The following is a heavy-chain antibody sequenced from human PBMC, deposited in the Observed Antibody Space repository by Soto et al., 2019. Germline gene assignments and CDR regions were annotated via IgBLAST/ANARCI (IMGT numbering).Heavy chain of an antibody. D-gene: IGHD2-15*01. CDR3: ARGGYCSGGSCYRTYMDV. V-gene: IGHV1-8*01. CDR1: GYTFTSYD. Sequence: GASVKVSCKASGYTFTSYDINWVRQATGQGLEWMGWMNPNSGNTGYAQKFQGRVTMTRNTSISTPYMELSSLRSEDTAVYYCARGGYCSGGSCYRTYMDVWGTGTTVTVSS. CDR2: MNPNSGNT. J-gene: IGHJ6*03.